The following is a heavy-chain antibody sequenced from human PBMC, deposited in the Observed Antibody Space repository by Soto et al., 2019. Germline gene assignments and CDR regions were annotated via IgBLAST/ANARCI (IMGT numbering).Heavy chain of an antibody. J-gene: IGHJ5*02. V-gene: IGHV1-69*08. CDR3: ARGRASDGEHNWFDP. CDR2: IVPVLGTT. D-gene: IGHD2-21*01. Sequence: QVQLVQSGAEVKKPGSSVRVSCKASGGTLSTYTVSWVRQAPGQGLVWMGRIVPVLGTTHYAQIFRGRVTFTTDIPTRTVFMELSSLTSEDTAVYYCARGRASDGEHNWFDPWGQGTLVTVSS. CDR1: GGTLSTYT.